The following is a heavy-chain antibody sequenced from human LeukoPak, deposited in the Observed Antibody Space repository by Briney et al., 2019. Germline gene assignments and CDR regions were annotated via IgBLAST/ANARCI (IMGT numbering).Heavy chain of an antibody. J-gene: IGHJ6*02. Sequence: GGSLRFSCAASGLSVSSHYMSWVRQAPGNGLEWVSVIHSVGSTDYADSVKGRFTISRDNPKNRVDLQVNSLRAEDTAVYYCASSRIFGNAMDVWGQGTTVTVSS. D-gene: IGHD3-3*01. CDR1: GLSVSSHY. CDR3: ASSRIFGNAMDV. CDR2: IHSVGST. V-gene: IGHV3-53*01.